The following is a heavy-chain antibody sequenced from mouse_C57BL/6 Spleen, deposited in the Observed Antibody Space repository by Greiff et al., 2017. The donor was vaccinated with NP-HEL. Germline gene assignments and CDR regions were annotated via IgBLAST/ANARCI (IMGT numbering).Heavy chain of an antibody. D-gene: IGHD1-1*01. CDR1: GYTFTSYW. V-gene: IGHV1-52*01. CDR3: ARNYYGSRYFDY. CDR2: IDPSDSET. Sequence: HLHPPLPSLFRPGSSVKLSCKASGYTFTSYWMHWVKQRPIQGLEWIGNIDPSDSETHYNQKFKDKATLTVDKSSSTAYMQLSSLTSEDSAVYYCARNYYGSRYFDYWGQGTTLTVSS. J-gene: IGHJ2*01.